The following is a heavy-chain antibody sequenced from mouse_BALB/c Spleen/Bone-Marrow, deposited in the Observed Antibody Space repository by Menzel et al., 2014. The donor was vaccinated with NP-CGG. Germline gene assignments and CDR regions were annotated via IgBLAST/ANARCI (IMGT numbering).Heavy chain of an antibody. J-gene: IGHJ4*01. D-gene: IGHD1-1*01. CDR3: AREDITTVVEMDY. CDR1: GYTFSSYW. CDR2: ILPGSGNT. V-gene: IGHV1-9*01. Sequence: QVQLQQFGAELIKPGASVKISCKATGYTFSSYWIEWVKQRPGHGLEWIGEILPGSGNTNYNEKSKGKATFTADTSSNTAYMQLSSLTSEDSAVYYCAREDITTVVEMDYWGQGTSVTVSS.